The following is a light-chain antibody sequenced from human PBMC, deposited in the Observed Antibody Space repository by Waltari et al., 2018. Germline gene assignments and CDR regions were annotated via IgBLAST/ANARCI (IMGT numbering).Light chain of an antibody. Sequence: VMTQSPLSLPVTPGEPASISCTSSHSLLHSNGYNYLDWYLQRPGQSPQLLIYLGSNRASGVPDRFSGSGSGTDFTLKISRVEAEDVGVYYCLQGISTPLTFGQGTKVEIK. CDR3: LQGISTPLT. CDR2: LGS. CDR1: HSLLHSNGYNY. J-gene: IGKJ1*01. V-gene: IGKV2-28*01.